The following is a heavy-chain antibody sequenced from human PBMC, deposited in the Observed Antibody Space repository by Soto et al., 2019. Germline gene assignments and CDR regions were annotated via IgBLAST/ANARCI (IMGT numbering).Heavy chain of an antibody. CDR2: IYYSGST. J-gene: IGHJ5*02. V-gene: IGHV4-31*03. CDR1: GGSISSGGYY. D-gene: IGHD3-22*01. CDR3: ARDQRYYDSSGLRARWNWFDP. Sequence: QVQLQESGPGLVKPSQTLSLTCTVPGGSISSGGYYWSWIRQHPGKGLEWIGYIYYSGSTYYNPSLKSRVTISVDTSKNQFSLKLSSVTAADTAVYYCARDQRYYDSSGLRARWNWFDPWGQGTLVTVSS.